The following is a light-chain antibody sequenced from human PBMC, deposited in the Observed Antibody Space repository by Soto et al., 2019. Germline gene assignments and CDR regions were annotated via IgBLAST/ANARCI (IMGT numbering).Light chain of an antibody. CDR3: QQYDSSPKT. V-gene: IGKV3-20*01. Sequence: EIVMTQSPTTLSVSQGERATLSCRASQSVSTNLAWYQQKPGQVPSLLIYGASSRATGIPDRFSGSGSGTDFTLTISRLEPEDFAVYYCQQYDSSPKTFGPGTKVDIK. J-gene: IGKJ3*01. CDR1: QSVSTN. CDR2: GAS.